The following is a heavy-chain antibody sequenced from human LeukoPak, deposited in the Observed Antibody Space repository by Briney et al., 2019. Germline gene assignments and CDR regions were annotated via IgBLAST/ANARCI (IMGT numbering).Heavy chain of an antibody. CDR3: ARGPPPSLQFLDMIRVLRRGFDV. J-gene: IGHJ3*01. D-gene: IGHD3-3*01. CDR1: GFTFSSYA. V-gene: IGHV3-23*01. Sequence: PGGSLRLSWAASGFTFSSYAMSWVRQAPGKGLEWVSAISGSGGSTYYADSVKGRFTISRDNGKNLLYLQMDNLRAEDTATYYCARGPPPSLQFLDMIRVLRRGFDVWGQGTSVSVSS. CDR2: ISGSGGST.